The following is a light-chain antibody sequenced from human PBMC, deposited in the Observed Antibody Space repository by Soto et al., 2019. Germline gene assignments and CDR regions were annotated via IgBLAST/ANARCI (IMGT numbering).Light chain of an antibody. CDR1: SSDIGGYNY. V-gene: IGLV2-14*01. Sequence: QSALTQPASVSGSPGQSITISCTGTSSDIGGYNYVSWYQQHPGKAPKLMIYEVSNRPSGVSNRFSGSKSANTASLTISGLQAEDEAYYFCSSYTNSIVFFGGGTKLTVL. CDR3: SSYTNSIVF. J-gene: IGLJ2*01. CDR2: EVS.